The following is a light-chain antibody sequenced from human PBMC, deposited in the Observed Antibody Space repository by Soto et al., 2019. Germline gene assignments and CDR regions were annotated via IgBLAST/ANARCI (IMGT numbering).Light chain of an antibody. V-gene: IGKV3-11*01. CDR1: QSVNN. CDR3: QQRANWPLS. J-gene: IGKJ4*01. Sequence: EIVLTQSPATLSSSPGEGVTLSCRASQSVNNLAWYQQKPGQAPRLLIYDASNRATGIPARFSGSGSVTDFTLTITYLEPEDFAVYYCQQRANWPLSFGGGTKVEIK. CDR2: DAS.